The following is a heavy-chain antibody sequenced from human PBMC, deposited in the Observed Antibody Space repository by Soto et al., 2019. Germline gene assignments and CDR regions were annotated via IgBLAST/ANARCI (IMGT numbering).Heavy chain of an antibody. J-gene: IGHJ6*02. CDR1: GYTFTGYG. Sequence: ASVKVSCKASGYTFTGYGINWVRQAPGQGLEWMGWISASNGNTNYAQKFQGRVTMTTGTSTTTANMELRSLRSDDTAVYYCARGTAVTDKVNYGLDVWGQGTTVTVSS. V-gene: IGHV1-18*01. D-gene: IGHD5-18*01. CDR2: ISASNGNT. CDR3: ARGTAVTDKVNYGLDV.